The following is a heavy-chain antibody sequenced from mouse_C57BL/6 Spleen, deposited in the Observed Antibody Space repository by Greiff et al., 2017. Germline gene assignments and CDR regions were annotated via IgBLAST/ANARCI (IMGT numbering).Heavy chain of an antibody. CDR3: ARGMGTPIAY. Sequence: QVQLQQPGAELVRPGSSVKLSCKASGFTFTSYWMHWVKQRPIQGLEWIGNIDPSDSETHYNQKFKDKATLNVDKSSSTAYRQLSSLTSEDSAVYCCARGMGTPIAYWGQGTLVTVSA. J-gene: IGHJ3*01. D-gene: IGHD2-3*01. CDR1: GFTFTSYW. V-gene: IGHV1-52*01. CDR2: IDPSDSET.